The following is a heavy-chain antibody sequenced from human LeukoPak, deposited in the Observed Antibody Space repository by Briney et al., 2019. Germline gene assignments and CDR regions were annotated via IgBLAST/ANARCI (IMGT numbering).Heavy chain of an antibody. J-gene: IGHJ3*02. CDR2: INSDGGTT. D-gene: IGHD3-22*01. Sequence: GGSLRLSCAASGFTFSSYWMHWVRQPPGKGLVWVSRINSDGGTTSYADSVKGRFTISRDNAKNTLYLQMNSLRAEDTAVYYCAHYDSSGYHAFDIWGQGAMVAVSS. CDR3: AHYDSSGYHAFDI. V-gene: IGHV3-74*01. CDR1: GFTFSSYW.